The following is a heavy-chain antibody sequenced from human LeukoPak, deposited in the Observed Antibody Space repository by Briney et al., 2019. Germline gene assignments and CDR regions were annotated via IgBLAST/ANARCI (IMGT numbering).Heavy chain of an antibody. CDR3: ARAAVAGTAHPGFDHLGY. Sequence: SVKVSCKASGGTFSSYAISWVRQAPGQGLEWMGRIIPIFGIANYAQKFQGGVTITADKSTSTAYMELSSLRSEDTAVYYCARAAVAGTAHPGFDHLGYWGQGTLVTVSS. V-gene: IGHV1-69*04. CDR2: IIPIFGIA. D-gene: IGHD6-19*01. CDR1: GGTFSSYA. J-gene: IGHJ4*02.